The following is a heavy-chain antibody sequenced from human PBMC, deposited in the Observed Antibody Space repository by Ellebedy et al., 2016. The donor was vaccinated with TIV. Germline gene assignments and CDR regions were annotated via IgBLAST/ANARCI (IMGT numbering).Heavy chain of an antibody. V-gene: IGHV3-74*01. J-gene: IGHJ4*02. CDR1: GFTFSSHW. D-gene: IGHD2-15*01. CDR2: VNSDGTST. CDR3: VAATPSSDH. Sequence: PGGSLRLSCAASGFTFSSHWMHWVRQAPGKGLVWVSRVNSDGTSTTYADSVKGRFTISRDNAKNTVYLQMNSLRAEDTAVYYCVAATPSSDHWGQGTLVTVSS.